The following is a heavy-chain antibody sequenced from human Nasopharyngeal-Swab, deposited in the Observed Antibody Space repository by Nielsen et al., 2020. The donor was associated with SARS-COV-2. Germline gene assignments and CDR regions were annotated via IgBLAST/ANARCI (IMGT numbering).Heavy chain of an antibody. J-gene: IGHJ4*02. CDR3: AKVGGGVGY. D-gene: IGHD3-16*01. V-gene: IGHV3-23*01. Sequence: GESLKISCAASGFTFRSHVMSWVRQAPGKGLEWVSGISFGGVSTYYADSVKGRFTISRDNSKNTLFLQMNSLRAEDTALYYCAKVGGGVGYWGQGTLVTVSS. CDR2: ISFGGVST. CDR1: GFTFRSHV.